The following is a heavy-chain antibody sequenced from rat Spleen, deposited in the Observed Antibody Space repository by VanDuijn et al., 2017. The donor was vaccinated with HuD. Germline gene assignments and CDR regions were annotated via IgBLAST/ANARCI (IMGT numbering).Heavy chain of an antibody. D-gene: IGHD1-4*01. J-gene: IGHJ3*01. Sequence: EVQLQESGPGLVKPSQSLSLTCSVTGHSIASSYRWNWIRKFPGNRLEWMGYINSAGSTIYNPSLKSRISITRDTSKNQFFLQLNSVTTEDTATYDCARGNYPEWFAYWGQGTLVTVSS. CDR2: INSAGST. CDR1: GHSIASSYR. CDR3: ARGNYPEWFAY. V-gene: IGHV3-3*01.